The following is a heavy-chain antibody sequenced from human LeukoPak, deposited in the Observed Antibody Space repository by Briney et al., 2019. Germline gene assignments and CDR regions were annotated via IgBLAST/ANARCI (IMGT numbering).Heavy chain of an antibody. CDR2: IYHSGST. Sequence: SETLSLTCTVSGGSISSGGYYWSWIRQPPGTGLEWIGYIYHSGSTYYNPSLKSRVTISVDRSKNQFSLKLSSVTAADTAVYYCARVLAAARTWVDYWGQGTPVTVSS. CDR1: GGSISSGGYY. J-gene: IGHJ4*02. V-gene: IGHV4-30-2*01. D-gene: IGHD6-13*01. CDR3: ARVLAAARTWVDY.